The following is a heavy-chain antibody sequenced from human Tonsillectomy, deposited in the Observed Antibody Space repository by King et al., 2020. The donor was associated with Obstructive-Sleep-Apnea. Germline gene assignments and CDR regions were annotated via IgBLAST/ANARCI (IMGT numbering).Heavy chain of an antibody. Sequence: VQLVESGGGLVKPGGSLRLSCAASRFTFSNAWMSWVRQAPGKGLEWVGRIKSKTDGGTTDYAAPVKGRFTISKDNSKNTLYLQMNSLKTEDTAVYYCTTSIGGSWYGGPFDSWGQGPLVTVSS. V-gene: IGHV3-15*01. CDR2: IKSKTDGGTT. CDR3: TTSIGGSWYGGPFDS. CDR1: RFTFSNAW. D-gene: IGHD6-13*01. J-gene: IGHJ4*02.